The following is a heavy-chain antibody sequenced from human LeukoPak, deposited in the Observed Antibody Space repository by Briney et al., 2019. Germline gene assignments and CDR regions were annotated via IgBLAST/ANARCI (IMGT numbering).Heavy chain of an antibody. D-gene: IGHD6-13*01. CDR2: ISYDGSNK. CDR1: GFTFSSYA. J-gene: IGHJ3*02. CDR3: AREVIAAAGSEAFDI. Sequence: GGSLRLSCAASGFTFSSYAMHWVRQAPGKGLEWVAVISYDGSNKYYADSVKGRFTISRDNSKNTLYLQMNSLRAEDTAVHYCAREVIAAAGSEAFDIWGQGTMVTVSS. V-gene: IGHV3-30-3*01.